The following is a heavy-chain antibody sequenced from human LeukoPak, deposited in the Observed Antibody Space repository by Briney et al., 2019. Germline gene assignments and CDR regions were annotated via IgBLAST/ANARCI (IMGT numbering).Heavy chain of an antibody. CDR3: ASNPDTAMVAYYGMDV. V-gene: IGHV1-69*13. CDR2: IIPIFGTA. CDR1: GGTFSSYA. D-gene: IGHD5-18*01. Sequence: SVKVSCKASGGTFSSYAISWVRQAPGQGLEWMGGIIPIFGTANYAQKFQGRVTITADESASTAYMELSSLRSEDTAVYYCASNPDTAMVAYYGMDVWGQGTTVTVSS. J-gene: IGHJ6*02.